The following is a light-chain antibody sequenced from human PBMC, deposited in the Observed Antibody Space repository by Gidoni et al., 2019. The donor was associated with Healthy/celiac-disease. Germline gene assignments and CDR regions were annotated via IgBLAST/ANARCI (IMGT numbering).Light chain of an antibody. V-gene: IGKV1-39*01. CDR3: QQCYSTPRT. J-gene: IGKJ1*01. CDR2: AAS. CDR1: QSISSY. Sequence: DIHMTPSPPSLSASVGDKVTITCRASQSISSYLNWYQQKPGKAPKLLIYAASSLQRGVPSRFSGSGSGTDFTLTISSLQPEDFATYYCQQCYSTPRTFGQGTKVEIK.